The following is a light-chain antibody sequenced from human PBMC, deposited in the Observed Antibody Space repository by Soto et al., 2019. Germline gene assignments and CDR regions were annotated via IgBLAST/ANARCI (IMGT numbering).Light chain of an antibody. CDR1: SSDVGGYNY. V-gene: IGLV2-14*01. J-gene: IGLJ3*02. Sequence: QSALTQPASVSGSPGQSITISCTGTSSDVGGYNYVSWYQHRPGKAPKLMIYEVNYRPSGVSNRFSGSKSGNTASLTISGLQAEDEAEYDCSSYTTSSTLVFGGGTKLTVL. CDR2: EVN. CDR3: SSYTTSSTLV.